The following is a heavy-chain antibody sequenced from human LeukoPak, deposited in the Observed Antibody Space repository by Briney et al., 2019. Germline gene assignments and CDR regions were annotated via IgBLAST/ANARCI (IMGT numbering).Heavy chain of an antibody. V-gene: IGHV3-33*06. CDR2: IWHTSMSA. J-gene: IGHJ1*01. D-gene: IGHD6-13*01. CDR3: AKELGVPAAGWQIQQ. CDR1: GFNFTRHG. Sequence: GGSLRLSCGTSGFNFTRHGMHWVRQAPGKGLEWVAVIWHTSMSAFYSDSVKGRFIISRDNSRNTLYLQMSNLRADDTAVYYCAKELGVPAAGWQIQQWGLGTPVTVSS.